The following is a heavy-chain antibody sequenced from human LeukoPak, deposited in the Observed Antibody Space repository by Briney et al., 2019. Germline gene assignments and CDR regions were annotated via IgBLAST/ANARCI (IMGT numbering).Heavy chain of an antibody. V-gene: IGHV4-61*02. J-gene: IGHJ4*02. CDR2: IYSSGSA. CDR3: ARRFGL. CDR1: GDSISSGNYY. D-gene: IGHD3-10*01. Sequence: SETLSLTCTVSGDSISSGNYYWNWIRQSTGRGLEWIVLIYSSGSAHYNPSFKSRVTISLDTSKNHFSLKLNSVTAADTAVYYCARRFGLWGRGTLVTVSS.